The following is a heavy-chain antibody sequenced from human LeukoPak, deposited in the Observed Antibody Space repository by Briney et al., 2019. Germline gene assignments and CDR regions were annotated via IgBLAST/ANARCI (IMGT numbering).Heavy chain of an antibody. J-gene: IGHJ4*02. Sequence: SGPTLVNPTQTLTLTCTFSGFSLSTSGMRVSWIRQPPGKALEWLARIDWDDGKFYSTSLKTRLTTSKDSSKNQVVLTMTNMDPVDTATYYCARILLYCSGGSCYSEDYWGQGTLVTVSS. CDR3: ARILLYCSGGSCYSEDY. CDR1: GFSLSTSGMR. D-gene: IGHD2-15*01. CDR2: IDWDDGK. V-gene: IGHV2-70*04.